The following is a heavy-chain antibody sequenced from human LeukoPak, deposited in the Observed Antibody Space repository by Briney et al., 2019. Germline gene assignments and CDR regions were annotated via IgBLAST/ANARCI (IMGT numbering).Heavy chain of an antibody. CDR3: ARDTRGYSYGSYYYGMDV. CDR1: GGSFSGYY. V-gene: IGHV4-34*01. J-gene: IGHJ6*04. D-gene: IGHD5-18*01. Sequence: SETLSLTCAVYGGSFSGYYWSWIRQPPGKGLEWIGEINHSGSTNYNPSLKSRVTISVDTSKNQFSLKLSSVTAADTAVYYCARDTRGYSYGSYYYGMDVWGKGTTVTVSS. CDR2: INHSGST.